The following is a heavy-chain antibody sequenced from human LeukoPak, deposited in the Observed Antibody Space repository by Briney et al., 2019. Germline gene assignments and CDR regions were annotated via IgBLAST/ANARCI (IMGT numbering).Heavy chain of an antibody. CDR2: IYYSGST. J-gene: IGHJ4*02. Sequence: PSETLSLTCTVSRGSITSTDHYWAWIRQPPGKGLEWIGSIYYSGSTYYNPSLKSRVTISVDTSKNQFSLKLSSVTAADTAVYYCAREDTAMVNWGQGTLVTVSS. CDR1: RGSITSTDHY. CDR3: AREDTAMVN. D-gene: IGHD5-18*01. V-gene: IGHV4-39*02.